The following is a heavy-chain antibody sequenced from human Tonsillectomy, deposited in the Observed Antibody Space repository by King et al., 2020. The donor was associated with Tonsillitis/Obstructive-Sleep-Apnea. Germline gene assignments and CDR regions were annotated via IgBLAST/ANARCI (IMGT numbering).Heavy chain of an antibody. D-gene: IGHD2-2*01. J-gene: IGHJ4*02. CDR1: GFTVSNNY. Sequence: VQLVESGGGLIQPGGSLRLSCAVSGFTVSNNYMSWVRQAPGKGLEWVSVTYSGSCTHYADSVKGRFTISRDNSENTLYLQMNSLRAEDTAVYYCARIVVPATSSSLWFDYWGQGTLVTVSS. CDR2: TYSGSCT. V-gene: IGHV3-53*01. CDR3: ARIVVPATSSSLWFDY.